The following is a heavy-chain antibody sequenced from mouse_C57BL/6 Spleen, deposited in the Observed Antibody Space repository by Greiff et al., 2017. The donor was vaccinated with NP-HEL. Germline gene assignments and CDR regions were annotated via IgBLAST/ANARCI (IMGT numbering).Heavy chain of an antibody. CDR3: ARGGDYYGSSYEAWFAY. CDR2: IYPGDGDT. D-gene: IGHD1-1*01. CDR1: GYAFSSSW. Sequence: QVQLQQSGPELVKPGASVKISCKASGYAFSSSWMNWVKQRPGKGLEWIGRIYPGDGDTNYNGKFKGKATLTADKSSSTAYMQLSSLTSEDSAVYFCARGGDYYGSSYEAWFAYWGQGTLVTVSA. V-gene: IGHV1-82*01. J-gene: IGHJ3*01.